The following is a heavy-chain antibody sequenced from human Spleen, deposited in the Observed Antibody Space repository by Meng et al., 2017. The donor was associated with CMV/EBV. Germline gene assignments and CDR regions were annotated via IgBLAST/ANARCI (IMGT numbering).Heavy chain of an antibody. D-gene: IGHD2-2*01. CDR2: ISNDGSNK. V-gene: IGHV3-30*04. J-gene: IGHJ6*02. CDR1: GFTFSNYA. CDR3: ARDRVPVATERYYYGMDV. Sequence: GGSLRLSCAVSGFTFSNYAMYWVRQAPGKGLEWVAVISNDGSNKYYADSVKGRFTISRDNSKNTLYLQMSSLRGEDAAVYWCARDRVPVATERYYYGMDVWGQGTTVTVSS.